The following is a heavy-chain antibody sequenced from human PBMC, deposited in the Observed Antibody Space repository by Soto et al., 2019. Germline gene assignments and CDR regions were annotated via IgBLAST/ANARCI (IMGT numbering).Heavy chain of an antibody. J-gene: IGHJ6*03. D-gene: IGHD3-16*02. Sequence: SETLSLTCTVSGGSISSGDYYWSWIRQPPGKGLEWIGYIYYSGSTNYNPSLKSRVTISVDTSKNQFSLKLSSVTAADTAVYYCARIRLHLGELSLFRSPRDYYYMDIWGKGTTVTVSS. CDR1: GGSISSGDYY. CDR2: IYYSGST. CDR3: ARIRLHLGELSLFRSPRDYYYMDI. V-gene: IGHV4-30-4*01.